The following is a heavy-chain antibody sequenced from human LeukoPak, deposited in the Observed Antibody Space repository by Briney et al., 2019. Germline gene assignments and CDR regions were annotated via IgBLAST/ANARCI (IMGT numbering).Heavy chain of an antibody. D-gene: IGHD4-17*01. J-gene: IGHJ2*01. CDR3: ARVRRYGGNPLTRYFDL. CDR1: GFTFSSYA. Sequence: GSLRPSCAASGFTFSSYAMSWIRQPPGKGLEWIGEINHSGSTNYNPSLKSRVTISVDTSKNQFSLKLSSVTAADTAVYYCARVRRYGGNPLTRYFDLWGRGTLVTVSS. V-gene: IGHV4-34*01. CDR2: INHSGST.